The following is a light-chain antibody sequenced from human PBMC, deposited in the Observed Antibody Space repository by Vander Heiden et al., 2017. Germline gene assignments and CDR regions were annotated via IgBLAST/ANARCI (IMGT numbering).Light chain of an antibody. CDR1: QSVNIF. V-gene: IGKV3-11*01. Sequence: EIVLTQSPATLPLSPGERATRSCRASQSVNIFLAWYQQKPGQAPRLLISNASNRATGIPARFSGSGSGTDFTLTISSLDPEDFAVYYCQQRSNWPITFGQGTRLEIK. CDR2: NAS. CDR3: QQRSNWPIT. J-gene: IGKJ5*01.